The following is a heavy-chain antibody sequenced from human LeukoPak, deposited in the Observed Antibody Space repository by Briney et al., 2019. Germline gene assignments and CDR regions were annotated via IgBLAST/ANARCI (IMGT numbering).Heavy chain of an antibody. Sequence: PSETLSLTCTVSGGSISSYYWSWIRQPPGKGLEWIGYIYYSGSTNYNPSLKSRVTISVDTSKNQSSLKLSSVTAADTAVYYCARLYCTNGVCYTTGGYYMDVWGKGTTVTVSS. V-gene: IGHV4-59*08. CDR2: IYYSGST. CDR3: ARLYCTNGVCYTTGGYYMDV. J-gene: IGHJ6*03. D-gene: IGHD2-8*01. CDR1: GGSISSYY.